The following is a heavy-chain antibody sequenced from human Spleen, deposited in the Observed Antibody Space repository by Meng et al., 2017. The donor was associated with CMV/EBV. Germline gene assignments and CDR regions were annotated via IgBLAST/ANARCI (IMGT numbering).Heavy chain of an antibody. CDR2: INNSGST. CDR3: ARSLGYCSTASCPPGGKGPIDY. D-gene: IGHD2-2*01. J-gene: IGHJ4*02. CDR1: GYY. V-gene: IGHV4-34*01. Sequence: GYYGTWIRQPPGKGLEWIGEINNSGSTNYNPSLKSRVTISVDTSKNQFSLKVSAVTAADTAVYFCARSLGYCSTASCPPGGKGPIDYWGPGTLVTVSS.